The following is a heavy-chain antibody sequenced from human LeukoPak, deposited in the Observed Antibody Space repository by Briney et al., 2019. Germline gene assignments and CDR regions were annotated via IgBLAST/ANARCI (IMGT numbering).Heavy chain of an antibody. CDR2: INPKSGAT. CDR1: GYTFTVYD. J-gene: IGHJ4*02. D-gene: IGHD1-26*01. Sequence: ASVKVSCKASGYTFTVYDIHWVRQAPGQGLEWMGRINPKSGATSYAQKFQGRVTMTRDTSISTAYMELSGLTSDDTAVYSCARDIRGSYDYWGQGTVVTVSS. V-gene: IGHV1-2*02. CDR3: ARDIRGSYDY.